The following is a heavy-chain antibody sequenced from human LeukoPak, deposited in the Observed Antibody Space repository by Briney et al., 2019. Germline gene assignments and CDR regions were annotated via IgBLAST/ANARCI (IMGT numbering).Heavy chain of an antibody. J-gene: IGHJ6*02. CDR3: ARDGFTARDWDYGMDV. D-gene: IGHD3-9*01. Sequence: GGSLRLSCAASGFTFSSYGMHWVRQAPGKGLEWVAVISYDGSNKYYADSVKGRFTISRDNAKNSLYLQMNSLRAEDTAVYYCARDGFTARDWDYGMDVWGQGTTVTVSS. V-gene: IGHV3-30*03. CDR1: GFTFSSYG. CDR2: ISYDGSNK.